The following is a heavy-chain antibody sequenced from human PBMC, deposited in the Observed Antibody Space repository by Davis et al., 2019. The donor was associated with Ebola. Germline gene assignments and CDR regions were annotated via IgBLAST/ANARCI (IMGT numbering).Heavy chain of an antibody. CDR2: ISYDGNTE. V-gene: IGHV3-30*18. Sequence: GESLKISCAASGFTFSSYGMHWVRQAPGKGLEWVAVISYDGNTEYYADSVKGRFTISRDNSKNTLYLQMNGLRVEDTAIYYCAKDNRNIWSEVWGQGTMVTVSS. CDR1: GFTFSSYG. CDR3: AKDNRNIWSEV. J-gene: IGHJ3*01. D-gene: IGHD2/OR15-2a*01.